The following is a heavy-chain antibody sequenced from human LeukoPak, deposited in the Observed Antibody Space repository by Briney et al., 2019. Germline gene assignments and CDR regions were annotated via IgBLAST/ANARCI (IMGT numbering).Heavy chain of an antibody. CDR3: ARATVVVVVNWFDP. V-gene: IGHV4-34*01. D-gene: IGHD2-15*01. J-gene: IGHJ5*02. CDR1: GGSFSDYY. Sequence: SETLSLTCAVYGGSFSDYYWSWLRQPPGKGLEWIGEINHSGSTNYNPSLKSRVTISVDTSKNQFSLRLSSVTAADTAVYYCARATVVVVVNWFDPWGQGTLVTVSS. CDR2: INHSGST.